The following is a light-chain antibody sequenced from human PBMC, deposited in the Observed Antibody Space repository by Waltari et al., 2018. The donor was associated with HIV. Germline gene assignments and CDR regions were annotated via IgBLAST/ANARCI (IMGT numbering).Light chain of an antibody. CDR3: SSYTTSSTWV. CDR2: EVT. V-gene: IGLV2-18*02. CDR1: SSELGAYNR. J-gene: IGLJ3*02. Sequence: QSALTQPPSLSGSLGQSVTISCTGTSSELGAYNRLSWYQQSPGTAPKLRIYEVTHRPSGVPVRFSGSKSGNTASLTISGLQADDEADYYCSSYTTSSTWVFGGGTKLTVL.